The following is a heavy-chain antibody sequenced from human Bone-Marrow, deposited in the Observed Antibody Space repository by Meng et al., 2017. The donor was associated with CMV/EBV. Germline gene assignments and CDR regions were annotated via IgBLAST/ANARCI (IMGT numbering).Heavy chain of an antibody. J-gene: IGHJ6*02. CDR2: IYSGGST. Sequence: GGSLRLSCAASGFTVSSNFMSWVRQAPGKGLEWVSIIYSGGSTYYADSVKGRFTIPRDNSKNTLYLQMNSLRAEDTAVYYCAREDSSSSWDYYYGMDVWGQGTTVTVSS. D-gene: IGHD6-6*01. V-gene: IGHV3-53*01. CDR1: GFTVSSNF. CDR3: AREDSSSSWDYYYGMDV.